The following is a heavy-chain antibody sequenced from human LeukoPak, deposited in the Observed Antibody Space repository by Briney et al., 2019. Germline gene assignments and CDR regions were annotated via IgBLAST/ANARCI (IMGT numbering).Heavy chain of an antibody. CDR2: IYYSGST. V-gene: IGHV4-59*01. D-gene: IGHD6-13*01. J-gene: IGHJ5*02. Sequence: PSETLSLTCTVSGGSISSYYWSWIRQPPGKGLEWIGYIYYSGSTNYNPSLKSRVTISVDTSKNQFSLKLSSVTAADTAVYYCARQAGGWFDAWGQGTLVTVSS. CDR3: ARQAGGWFDA. CDR1: GGSISSYY.